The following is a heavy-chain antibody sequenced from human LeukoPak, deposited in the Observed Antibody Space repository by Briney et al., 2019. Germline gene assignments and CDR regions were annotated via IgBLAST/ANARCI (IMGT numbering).Heavy chain of an antibody. CDR3: GRDLGGNFDH. D-gene: IGHD2-15*01. V-gene: IGHV3-74*01. CDR2: ISGDGGYT. J-gene: IGHJ4*02. CDR1: GFTFSAYW. Sequence: GGSLRLSCAASGFTFSAYWMHWVRQAPGKGLVWVSRISGDGGYTTYADSVKGRLTISRDNAKTTLYLQMNSLRAEDTAVYYCGRDLGGNFDHWGQGTLVTVSS.